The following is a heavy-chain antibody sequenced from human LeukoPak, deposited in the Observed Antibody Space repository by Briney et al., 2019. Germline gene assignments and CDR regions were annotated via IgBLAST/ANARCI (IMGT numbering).Heavy chain of an antibody. J-gene: IGHJ5*02. D-gene: IGHD2-15*01. CDR1: GYTFTSYY. Sequence: ASVKVSCKASGYTFTSYYMHWVRQAPGQGLEWMGIINPSGGSTSYAQKFQGRVTMTRDMSTSTVYMELSSLRSEDTAVYYCARVGEDYCSGGSCYNNWFDPWGQGTLVTVS. V-gene: IGHV1-46*01. CDR2: INPSGGST. CDR3: ARVGEDYCSGGSCYNNWFDP.